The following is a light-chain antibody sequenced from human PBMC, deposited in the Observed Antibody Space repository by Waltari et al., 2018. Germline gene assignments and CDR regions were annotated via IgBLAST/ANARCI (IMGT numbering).Light chain of an antibody. J-gene: IGLJ1*01. Sequence: QSALTQPPSASGSRGQSVTISCTGTSRDVGGYNYVSWHQHHPGEAPKHMLFEVNKRPSGVPGRCSGSKSGKPASLTVSGLQAEDDADYYCSSYAGSNNLVFGTGTKVTVL. V-gene: IGLV2-8*01. CDR2: EVN. CDR3: SSYAGSNNLV. CDR1: SRDVGGYNY.